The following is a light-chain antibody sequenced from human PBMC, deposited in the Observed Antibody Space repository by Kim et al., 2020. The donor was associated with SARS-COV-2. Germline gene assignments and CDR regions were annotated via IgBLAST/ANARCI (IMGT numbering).Light chain of an antibody. Sequence: VAPGQTASITCSGEKLGDKYACWYQQKPGQSTVLVIYQDYKRPSGIPERFSGSNSGNTATLTISGTQAMDEADYYRQAWDTTTTYVFGTGTKVTVL. V-gene: IGLV3-1*01. J-gene: IGLJ1*01. CDR2: QDY. CDR1: KLGDKY. CDR3: QAWDTTTTYV.